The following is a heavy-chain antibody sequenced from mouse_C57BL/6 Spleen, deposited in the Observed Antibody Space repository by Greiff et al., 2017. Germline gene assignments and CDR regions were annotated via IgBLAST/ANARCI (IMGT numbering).Heavy chain of an antibody. CDR2: IDPNSGGT. V-gene: IGHV1-72*01. CDR1: GYTFTSYW. Sequence: QVQLLQPGAELVKPGASVKLSCKASGYTFTSYWMHWVKQRPGRGLEWIGRIDPNSGGTKYNEKFKSQVTLTVDKPSSKDYMQISNLTSEDSAVYYCAREDNYYAMDYWGERTPVTVSS. CDR3: AREDNYYAMDY. J-gene: IGHJ4*01.